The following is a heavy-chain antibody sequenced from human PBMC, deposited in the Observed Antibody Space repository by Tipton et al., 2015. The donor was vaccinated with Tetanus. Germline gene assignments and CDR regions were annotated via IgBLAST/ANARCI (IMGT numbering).Heavy chain of an antibody. J-gene: IGHJ4*02. Sequence: QVQLVQSGAEVKKPGSSVKASCKASGGTFSSYAISWVRQAPGQGLEWMGGTIPIFGTANYAQKFQGRVTITADESTSPAYMGLSSLRAEDTAVYYCARRHPRGHYDSSGYNPYYFDYWGQGTLVTVSS. CDR1: GGTFSSYA. V-gene: IGHV1-69*12. CDR2: TIPIFGTA. CDR3: ARRHPRGHYDSSGYNPYYFDY. D-gene: IGHD3-22*01.